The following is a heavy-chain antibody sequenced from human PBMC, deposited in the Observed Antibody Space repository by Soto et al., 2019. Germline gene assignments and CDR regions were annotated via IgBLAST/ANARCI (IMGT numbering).Heavy chain of an antibody. CDR1: GFTISSNY. CDR2: IYSGGST. J-gene: IGHJ3*02. CDR3: ARAYNWNDVGAFDI. D-gene: IGHD1-20*01. Sequence: GGSLRLSCAASGFTISSNYMSWVRQAPGKGLEWVSVIYSGGSTYYADSVKGRFTISRHNSKNTLYLQMNSLRAEDTAVYYCARAYNWNDVGAFDIWGQGTMVTVSS. V-gene: IGHV3-53*04.